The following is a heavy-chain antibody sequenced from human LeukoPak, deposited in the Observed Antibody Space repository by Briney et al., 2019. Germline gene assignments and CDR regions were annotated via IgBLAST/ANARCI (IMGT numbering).Heavy chain of an antibody. CDR2: INSDGSST. J-gene: IGHJ4*02. CDR1: GFTFSSYA. CDR3: ARVYRSGLSGMGDY. V-gene: IGHV3-74*01. Sequence: GGSLRLSCAASGFTFSSYAMSWVRQAPGKGLVWVSRINSDGSSTSYADSVKGRFTISRDNAKNTLYLQMNSLRAEDTAVYYCARVYRSGLSGMGDYWGQGTLVTVSS. D-gene: IGHD6-13*01.